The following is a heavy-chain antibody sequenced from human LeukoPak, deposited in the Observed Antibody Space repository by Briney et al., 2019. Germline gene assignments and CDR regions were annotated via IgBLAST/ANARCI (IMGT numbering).Heavy chain of an antibody. D-gene: IGHD3-16*01. CDR3: ARHYGSRSNYYYYMDV. V-gene: IGHV4-39*01. J-gene: IGHJ6*03. CDR1: VGSISSSSYY. CDR2: GYYCGST. Sequence: PSETLSLTCTVSVGSISSSSYYWGWIRQPPGKGLEWIGSGYYCGSTYYNPSLKSRVTLSVDTSKNQFSLNLSSVTAADTAVYYCARHYGSRSNYYYYMDVWGKGTTVTVSS.